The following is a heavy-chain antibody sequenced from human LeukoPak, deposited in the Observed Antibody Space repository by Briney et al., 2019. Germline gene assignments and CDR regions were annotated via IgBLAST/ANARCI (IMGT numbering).Heavy chain of an antibody. CDR1: GGSTSSYY. V-gene: IGHV4-59*01. CDR3: ARSPAGRYYDCL. J-gene: IGHJ4*02. D-gene: IGHD3-3*01. CDR2: MSNSGNT. Sequence: SETLSLTCTVAGGSTSSYYWSWIRQLPGKGLEWIGYMSNSGNTKYNPSLKSRATISVDTSKNQFSLKVSSVTAADTAVYYCARSPAGRYYDCLWGQGTLVTVSS.